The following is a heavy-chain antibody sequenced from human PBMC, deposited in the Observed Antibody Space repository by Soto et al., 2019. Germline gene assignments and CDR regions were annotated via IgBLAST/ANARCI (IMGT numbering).Heavy chain of an antibody. Sequence: ASVKVSCKASGYTFSDYGISWVRQAPGQRPEYMGWISTNNGNTQYAPNIQGRFTMATDTSTSTGYMELRSLRPDDTAVYYCAIQRAGAYGMDVWGQGTKVTVS. CDR3: AIQRAGAYGMDV. J-gene: IGHJ6*02. V-gene: IGHV1-18*01. D-gene: IGHD3-10*01. CDR1: GYTFSDYG. CDR2: ISTNNGNT.